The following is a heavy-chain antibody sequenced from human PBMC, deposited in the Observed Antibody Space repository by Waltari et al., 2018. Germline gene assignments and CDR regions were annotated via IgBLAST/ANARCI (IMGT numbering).Heavy chain of an antibody. CDR3: ARETVTLRLHYYGMDV. D-gene: IGHD5-18*01. CDR1: GFTVSSNT. CDR2: IYSGGST. V-gene: IGHV3-53*01. Sequence: EVQLVESGGGLIQPGGSLRLSCAASGFTVSSNTMSWFRQAPGKGLEWVSVIYSGGSTYYADSGKGRFTISRDNSKNTLYLQMNSLRAEDTAVYYCARETVTLRLHYYGMDVWGQGTTVTVSS. J-gene: IGHJ6*02.